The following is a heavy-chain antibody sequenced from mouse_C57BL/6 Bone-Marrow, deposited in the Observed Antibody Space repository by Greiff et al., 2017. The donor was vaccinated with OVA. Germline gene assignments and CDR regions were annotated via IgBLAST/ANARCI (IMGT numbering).Heavy chain of an antibody. CDR3: ARSLTTVVEDWFAY. J-gene: IGHJ3*01. D-gene: IGHD1-1*01. Sequence: VQLQQPGAELVKPGASVKMSCKASGYTFTSYWITWVKQRPGQGLEWIGDIYPGSGSTNYNEKFKSKATLTVDTSSSTAYMQLSSLTSEDSAVYYCARSLTTVVEDWFAYWGQGTLVTVSA. CDR2: IYPGSGST. CDR1: GYTFTSYW. V-gene: IGHV1-55*01.